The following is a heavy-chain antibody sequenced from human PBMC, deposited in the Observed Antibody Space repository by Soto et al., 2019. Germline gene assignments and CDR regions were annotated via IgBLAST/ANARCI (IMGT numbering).Heavy chain of an antibody. CDR2: IYWDDDK. J-gene: IGHJ6*02. D-gene: IGHD2-15*01. Sequence: QITLRESGPPLVKPTQTLTLTCTFSAFSLSTREVGVAWIRQPPGKALEWLALIYWDDDKRYSPSLKSRLTITKDTSKNQVVLTMTNMDPVDTATYYCAHKGGRGAGMDVWGQGTTVTVSS. V-gene: IGHV2-5*02. CDR3: AHKGGRGAGMDV. CDR1: AFSLSTREVG.